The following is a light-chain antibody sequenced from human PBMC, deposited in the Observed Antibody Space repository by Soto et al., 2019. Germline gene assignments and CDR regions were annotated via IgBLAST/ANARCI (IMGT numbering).Light chain of an antibody. Sequence: QSVLTQPPSVSGAPGQRVTISCTGSSSNIGAGYDVHWYQQLPGTAPKLLLYGNSNRPSGVPDRFSGSKSGTSASLAITGLQAEDEADYYCQSYDSSLRYVFGTGTKLTVL. CDR3: QSYDSSLRYV. CDR2: GNS. CDR1: SSNIGAGYD. J-gene: IGLJ1*01. V-gene: IGLV1-40*01.